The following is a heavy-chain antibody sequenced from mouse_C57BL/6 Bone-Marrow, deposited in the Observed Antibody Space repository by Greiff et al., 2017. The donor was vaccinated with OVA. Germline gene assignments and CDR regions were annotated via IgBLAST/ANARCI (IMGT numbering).Heavy chain of an antibody. Sequence: QVQLQQPGAELVKPGASVKLSCKASGYTFTSYWMQWVKQRPGQGLEWIGEIDPSDSYTNYNQKFKGKATLTVDTSSSTAYMQLSSLTSEDSAVYYCARYPYYYGSSYGFDYWGQGTTLTVSS. CDR1: GYTFTSYW. D-gene: IGHD1-1*01. V-gene: IGHV1-50*01. J-gene: IGHJ2*01. CDR2: IDPSDSYT. CDR3: ARYPYYYGSSYGFDY.